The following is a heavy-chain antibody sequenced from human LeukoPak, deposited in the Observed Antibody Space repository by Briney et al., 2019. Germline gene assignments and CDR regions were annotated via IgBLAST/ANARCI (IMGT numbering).Heavy chain of an antibody. J-gene: IGHJ4*02. V-gene: IGHV3-23*01. CDR1: DFTFRSYA. CDR2: ISAVT. Sequence: GGSLRLSCAVSDFTFRSYAMSWVRQAPGKGPEWVSSISAVTYYADSVKGRFTISRDNPKNTLNLQMNSPRAEDTAVYYCAKESPHFDYWGQGTLVTVSS. CDR3: AKESPHFDY.